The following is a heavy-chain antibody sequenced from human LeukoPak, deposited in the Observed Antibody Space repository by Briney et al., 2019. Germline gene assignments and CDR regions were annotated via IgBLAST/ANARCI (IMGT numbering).Heavy chain of an antibody. CDR3: ARLSGSALVNWFDP. Sequence: ASVKVSCKASGYTFTGYHMHWGRQDPGQGLEWMGCINPSSGGTNCAQMFQGRVTMTRDTSISTDYMELSRLRSDDTVVYYWARLSGSALVNWFDPWGQGTLVTVSS. CDR1: GYTFTGYH. V-gene: IGHV1-2*02. CDR2: INPSSGGT. J-gene: IGHJ5*02. D-gene: IGHD5-12*01.